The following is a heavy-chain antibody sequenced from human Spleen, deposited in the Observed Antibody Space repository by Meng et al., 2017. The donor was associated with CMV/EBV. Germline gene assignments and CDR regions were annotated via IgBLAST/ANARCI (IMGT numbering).Heavy chain of an antibody. J-gene: IGHJ4*02. V-gene: IGHV1-18*01. D-gene: IGHD4-11*01. Sequence: ASVNSCKASGYTFTSYGISWVRQAPGQGLEWMGWISAYNGNTNYAQKLQGRVTMTTDTSTSTAYMELRSLRSDDTAVYYCARDSITVTISLYYFDYWGQGTLVTVSP. CDR1: GYTFTSYG. CDR3: ARDSITVTISLYYFDY. CDR2: ISAYNGNT.